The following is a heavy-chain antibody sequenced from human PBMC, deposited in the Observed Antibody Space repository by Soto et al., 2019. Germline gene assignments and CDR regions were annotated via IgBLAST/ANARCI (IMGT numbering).Heavy chain of an antibody. CDR1: GFTFSSYG. CDR2: ISYDGSNK. V-gene: IGHV3-30*18. D-gene: IGHD1-7*01. J-gene: IGHJ4*02. Sequence: QVQLVESGGGVVQPGRSLRLSCAASGFTFSSYGMHWVRQAPGKGLEWVAVISYDGSNKYYADSVKGRFIISRDNSKNTLYLQMNSLRAEDTAVYYCAKIDTGTTSDPNPDYWGQGTLVTVSS. CDR3: AKIDTGTTSDPNPDY.